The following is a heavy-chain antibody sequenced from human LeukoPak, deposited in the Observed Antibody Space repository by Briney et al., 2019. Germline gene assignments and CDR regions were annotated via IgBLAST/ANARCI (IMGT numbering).Heavy chain of an antibody. CDR2: IIPIFGTA. CDR1: GGTFSSYA. D-gene: IGHD2-2*02. CDR3: ARGGYCSSTSCYTPDY. V-gene: IGHV1-69*05. J-gene: IGHJ4*02. Sequence: SVKVSCKASGGTFSSYAISWVRQAPGQGLEWMGGIIPIFGTANYAQKFQGRVTITTDESTSTAYMELSSLRSEDTAVYYCARGGYCSSTSCYTPDYWGQGTLVTVSS.